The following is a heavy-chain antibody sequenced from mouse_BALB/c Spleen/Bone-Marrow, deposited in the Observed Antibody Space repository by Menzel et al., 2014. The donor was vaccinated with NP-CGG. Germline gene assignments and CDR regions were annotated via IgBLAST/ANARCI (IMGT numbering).Heavy chain of an antibody. D-gene: IGHD2-10*01. J-gene: IGHJ4*01. CDR1: GFNIKDTY. Sequence: VQLQQPGAELVKPGASVKLSCTASGFNIKDTYMHWVKQRPEQGLGWIGRIDPANGNTKYDPKFQGKATITTDTSSNTAYLQLSSLTSEDTAVYFCARAYYCNYPYAMDYWGQGTSVTVSS. CDR3: ARAYYCNYPYAMDY. CDR2: IDPANGNT. V-gene: IGHV14-3*02.